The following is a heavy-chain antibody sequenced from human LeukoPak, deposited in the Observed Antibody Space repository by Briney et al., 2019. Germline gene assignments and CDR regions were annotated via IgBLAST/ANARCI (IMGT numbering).Heavy chain of an antibody. D-gene: IGHD2-2*02. V-gene: IGHV4-30-4*01. Sequence: SETLSLTCAVSGGSISSGDYYWSWIRQPPGKGLEWIGYIYYSGSTYYNPSLKSRVTISVDTSKNQFSLKLSSVTAADTAVYYCASVVPAAIVSRYFDLWGRGTLVTVSS. CDR2: IYYSGST. CDR3: ASVVPAAIVSRYFDL. CDR1: GGSISSGDYY. J-gene: IGHJ2*01.